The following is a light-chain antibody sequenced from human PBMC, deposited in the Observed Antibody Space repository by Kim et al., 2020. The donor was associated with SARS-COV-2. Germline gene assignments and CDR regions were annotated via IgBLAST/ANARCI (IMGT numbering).Light chain of an antibody. CDR3: QQYKSYPFT. CDR2: DVS. V-gene: IGKV1-16*01. J-gene: IGKJ5*01. CDR1: QDIVNF. Sequence: DIQMTQSPSSLSASVGDRVTITCRASQDIVNFLGWFQQKPGKAPKSLIYDVSSLQSGVPSRFSGNGSGTDFTLTISSLQPEDFLTYYCQQYKSYPFTFGQGTRLEIK.